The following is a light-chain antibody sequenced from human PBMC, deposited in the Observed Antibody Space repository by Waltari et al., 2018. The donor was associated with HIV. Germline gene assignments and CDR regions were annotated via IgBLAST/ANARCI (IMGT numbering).Light chain of an antibody. CDR2: GKN. CDR1: SLRSYY. Sequence: SSELTQDPAVSVALGQTVRITCQGASLRSYYASWYQQKPGQAPVLVIYGKNNRPSGIPDRFSGSSSGNTASLTITGAQAEDEADYYCNSRDSSGNHVVFGGGTKLTVL. V-gene: IGLV3-19*01. CDR3: NSRDSSGNHVV. J-gene: IGLJ2*01.